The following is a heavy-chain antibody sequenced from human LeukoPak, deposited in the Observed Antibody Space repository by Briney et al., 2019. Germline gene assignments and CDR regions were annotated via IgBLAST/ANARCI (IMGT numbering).Heavy chain of an antibody. CDR2: ISYDGSNK. CDR3: ARDFSSSSICFFFDY. D-gene: IGHD6-6*01. V-gene: IGHV3-30*04. CDR1: GFTFSSYA. Sequence: GGTLRLSCAASGFTFSSYAMHWVRQAPGKGLEWVAVISYDGSNKYYADSVKGRFTISRDNSKNTLYLQMNSLRAEDTAVYYCARDFSSSSICFFFDYWGEGTLVTVSS. J-gene: IGHJ4*02.